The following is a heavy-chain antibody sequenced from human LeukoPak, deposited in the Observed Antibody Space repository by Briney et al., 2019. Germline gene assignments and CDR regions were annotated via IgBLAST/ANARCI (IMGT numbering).Heavy chain of an antibody. CDR2: ISGNGGST. J-gene: IGHJ4*02. D-gene: IGHD6-19*01. Sequence: GGSLRLSCAASGFTFSEYAMHWVRQAPGKGLEYVSAISGNGGSTYYADSVKGRFTISRDNSKNTLYLQMGSLRPEDMAVYYCARDPDSSGWYSYYFDYWGQGTLVTVSS. CDR1: GFTFSEYA. CDR3: ARDPDSSGWYSYYFDY. V-gene: IGHV3-64*02.